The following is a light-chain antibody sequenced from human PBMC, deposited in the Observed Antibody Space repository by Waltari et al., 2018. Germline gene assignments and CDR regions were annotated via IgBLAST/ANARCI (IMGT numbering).Light chain of an antibody. CDR1: QCVSSY. V-gene: IGKV3-11*01. J-gene: IGKJ4*01. CDR2: DAS. Sequence: EIVLTQSPATLSLSPGERATLSCRASQCVSSYLAWYQQKSGQAPRLPIYDASNRATGIPARFSGGGSGTDFTLTISILEPEDFAVYYCQQRSDWLLTFGGGTKVEIK. CDR3: QQRSDWLLT.